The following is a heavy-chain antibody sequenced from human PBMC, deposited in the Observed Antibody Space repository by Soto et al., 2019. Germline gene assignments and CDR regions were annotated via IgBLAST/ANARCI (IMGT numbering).Heavy chain of an antibody. CDR2: IGPYNGNT. Sequence: ASVKVSCKASGYTFTSYGISWVRQAPGKGLEWMGGIGPYNGNTNYAQKFQGRVTMTEDTSTGTAYMELSSLRSEDTAVYYCVSVYGDPYFDYWGQGTLVTVSS. D-gene: IGHD4-17*01. J-gene: IGHJ4*02. CDR1: GYTFTSYG. CDR3: VSVYGDPYFDY. V-gene: IGHV1-18*01.